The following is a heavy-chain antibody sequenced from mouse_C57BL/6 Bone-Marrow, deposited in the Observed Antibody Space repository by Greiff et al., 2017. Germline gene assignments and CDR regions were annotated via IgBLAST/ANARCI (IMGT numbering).Heavy chain of an antibody. CDR1: GFNFKNTY. V-gene: IGHV14-3*01. D-gene: IGHD2-4*01. J-gene: IGHJ2*01. CDR3: ARYDYGGNYFDY. Sequence: VQLQQSVAELVRPGASVKLSCTASGFNFKNTYMHWVKQRPEQGLEWIGRIDPANGNTKYAPQFQGKATITADTSSNTAYLQLSSLTSEDTAIYYCARYDYGGNYFDYWGQGTTLTVSS. CDR2: IDPANGNT.